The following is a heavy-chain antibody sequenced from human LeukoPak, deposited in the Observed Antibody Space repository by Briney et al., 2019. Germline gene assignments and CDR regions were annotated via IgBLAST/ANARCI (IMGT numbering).Heavy chain of an antibody. V-gene: IGHV3-13*01. CDR3: ARGMGATTQSLFDQ. CDR2: IGTAGDT. J-gene: IGHJ4*02. D-gene: IGHD1-26*01. Sequence: GGSLRLSCAASGFTFSSYDMHWVRQATGKGLEWVSGIGTAGDTYYPGSVKGRFTISRENAKNSLYLQMNSLRARDTAVYYCARGMGATTQSLFDQWGQGTLVTVSS. CDR1: GFTFSSYD.